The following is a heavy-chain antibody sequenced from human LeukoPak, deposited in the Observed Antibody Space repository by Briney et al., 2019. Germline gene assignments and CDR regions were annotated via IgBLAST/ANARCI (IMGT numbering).Heavy chain of an antibody. V-gene: IGHV3-21*01. CDR3: ARGVAAAGTDY. CDR2: ISSSSSYI. D-gene: IGHD6-13*01. CDR1: GLTFSNYA. J-gene: IGHJ4*02. Sequence: GGSLRLSCAASGLTFSNYAMSWVRQAPGKGLEWVSSISSSSSYIYYADSVKGRFTISRDNAKNSLYLQMNSLRAEDTAVYYCARGVAAAGTDYWGQGTLVTVSS.